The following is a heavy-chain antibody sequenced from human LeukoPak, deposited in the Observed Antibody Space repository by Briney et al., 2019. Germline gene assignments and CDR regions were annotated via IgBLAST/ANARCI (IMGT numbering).Heavy chain of an antibody. CDR2: ISDSGSTT. CDR3: AKSRTSGLYYFDY. Sequence: GGSLRLSCAASGFTFSDYAMGWVRQAPGKGLEWVSGISDSGSTTYYADSVKGRFTISRDRSKSTLSLQLNDLRAEDTAMYYCAKSRTSGLYYFDYWGQGTLVTVSS. CDR1: GFTFSDYA. J-gene: IGHJ4*01. D-gene: IGHD3-3*01. V-gene: IGHV3-23*01.